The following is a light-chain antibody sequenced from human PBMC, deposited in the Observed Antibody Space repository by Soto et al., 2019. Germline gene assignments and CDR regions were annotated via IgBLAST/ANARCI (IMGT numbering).Light chain of an antibody. CDR1: SGHSNYA. Sequence: QSVLTQSPSASASLGASVKLTCTLSSGHSNYAIAWHQQQPDKGPRFLMKLNDDGRHIRGDGIPYRFSGSSSGAERYLTVSSLQSEDEADYYCQTWGSGIVAFGGGTKVTVL. J-gene: IGLJ2*01. CDR3: QTWGSGIVA. V-gene: IGLV4-69*01. CDR2: LNDDGRH.